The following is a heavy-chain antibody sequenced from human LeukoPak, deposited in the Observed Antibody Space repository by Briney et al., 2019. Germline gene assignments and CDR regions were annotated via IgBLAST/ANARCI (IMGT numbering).Heavy chain of an antibody. J-gene: IGHJ4*02. V-gene: IGHV3-30*18. CDR2: ISYDGTKK. CDR1: GFRFGSYG. D-gene: IGHD6-19*01. CDR3: TKNLPPGIAVASPFDY. Sequence: PGGSLRLSCAASGFRFGSYGMHWVRQAPGKGLEWVAVISYDGTKKYYADSVKGRFTISRDNSKNTLYLQMNSLRAEDTAVYYCTKNLPPGIAVASPFDYWGQGTLVTVSS.